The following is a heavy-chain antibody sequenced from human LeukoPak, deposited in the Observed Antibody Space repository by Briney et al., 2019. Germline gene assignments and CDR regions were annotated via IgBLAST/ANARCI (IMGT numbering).Heavy chain of an antibody. CDR1: GFTFNYYG. D-gene: IGHD3-3*01. J-gene: IGHJ4*02. Sequence: GGSLRLSCAVSGFTFNYYGMNWVRQAPGKGLEWVSSISSDGTYIYYADSVKGRFTISRDTAKNSLYLHMNSLRAEDTAVYYCARAPRGYDFWSGYYPDYWGQGTLLTVSS. V-gene: IGHV3-21*01. CDR3: ARAPRGYDFWSGYYPDY. CDR2: ISSDGTYI.